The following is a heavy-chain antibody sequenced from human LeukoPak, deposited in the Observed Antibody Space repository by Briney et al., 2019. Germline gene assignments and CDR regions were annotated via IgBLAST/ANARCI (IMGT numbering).Heavy chain of an antibody. J-gene: IGHJ6*03. Sequence: GGSLRLSCAASGFTFSSYWMSWVRQAPGKGLEWVANIKQDGSEKYYVDSVKGRFTISRDNAKNSLYPQMNSLRAEDTAVYYCARDKGVSSSWHRGDYYYYYYMDVWGKGTTVTVSS. CDR3: ARDKGVSSSWHRGDYYYYYYMDV. CDR1: GFTFSSYW. D-gene: IGHD6-13*01. CDR2: IKQDGSEK. V-gene: IGHV3-7*01.